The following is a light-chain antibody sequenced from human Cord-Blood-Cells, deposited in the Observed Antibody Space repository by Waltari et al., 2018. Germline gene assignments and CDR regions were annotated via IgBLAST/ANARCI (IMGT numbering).Light chain of an antibody. CDR3: QTWGTGIHV. CDR2: LNSDGSH. CDR1: SGHSSYA. Sequence: QLVLTQSPSASASLGASVKLTCTLSSGHSSYAIAWHQQQPEKGPRYLMKLNSDGSHSKGDGVPDPFSGSSSGAERYLTISSLQSEDEADYYCQTWGTGIHVFGGGTKLTVL. J-gene: IGLJ3*02. V-gene: IGLV4-69*01.